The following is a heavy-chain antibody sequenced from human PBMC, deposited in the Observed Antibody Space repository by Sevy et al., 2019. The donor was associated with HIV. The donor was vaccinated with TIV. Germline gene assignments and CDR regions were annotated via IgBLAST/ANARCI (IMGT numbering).Heavy chain of an antibody. V-gene: IGHV3-7*01. CDR2: IKGDGSDK. CDR1: GFSFSVYW. J-gene: IGHJ4*02. CDR3: AHETIGRFDS. Sequence: GGSLRLSCAASGFSFSVYWMNWVSQAPGKGLEWVANIKGDGSDKHYVDSVEGRFTISRDNGKNLLYLQMNSLRVEDTAVYYCAHETIGRFDSWGQGTLVTVSS. D-gene: IGHD3-16*01.